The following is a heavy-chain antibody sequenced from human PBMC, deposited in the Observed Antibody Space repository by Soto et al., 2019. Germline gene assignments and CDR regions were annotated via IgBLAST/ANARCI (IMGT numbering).Heavy chain of an antibody. J-gene: IGHJ6*03. CDR3: ARPDNHFFYMDV. D-gene: IGHD1-1*01. CDR2: IYYTGST. Sequence: QVQLQESGPGLVKPSETLSLTCNVSGGSISSHYWSWIRQPPGKGLEWIGYIYYTGSTNYNPSLKSRVSISVDTSNNQFSLRLRSVTAADTAVYYCARPDNHFFYMDVWGKGTTVTVSS. CDR1: GGSISSHY. V-gene: IGHV4-59*08.